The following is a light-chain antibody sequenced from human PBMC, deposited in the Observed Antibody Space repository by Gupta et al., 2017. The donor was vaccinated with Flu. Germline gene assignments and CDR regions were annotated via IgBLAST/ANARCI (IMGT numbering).Light chain of an antibody. CDR2: AAS. J-gene: IGKJ2*01. V-gene: IGKV1-39*01. CDR3: QQSYSSPYT. CDR1: QSISSY. Sequence: PSSLSASVGDRVTSTCRASQSISSYLNWYQQKPGKAPELLMYAASSLQSGVTSRFSGSGSGTDFTLTIISLQPEDFATYYCQQSYSSPYTFGQGTKLEIK.